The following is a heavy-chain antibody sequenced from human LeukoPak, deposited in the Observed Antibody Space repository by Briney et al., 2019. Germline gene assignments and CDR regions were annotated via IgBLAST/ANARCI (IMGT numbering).Heavy chain of an antibody. J-gene: IGHJ4*02. D-gene: IGHD5-12*01. CDR1: GFTFNRYW. Sequence: GGSLRLSFAASGFTFNRYWMSWVRQAPGKELQWVANIKQDGSAKYYVDSVKGRFTISRDNAKNSLYLQMNSLRAEDTAVYYCARVEVSGYDYGAFDYWGQGTLVTVSS. CDR3: ARVEVSGYDYGAFDY. CDR2: IKQDGSAK. V-gene: IGHV3-7*01.